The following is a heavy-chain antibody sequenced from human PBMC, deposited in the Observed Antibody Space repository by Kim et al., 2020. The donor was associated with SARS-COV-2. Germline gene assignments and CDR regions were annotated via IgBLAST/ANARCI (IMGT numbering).Heavy chain of an antibody. Sequence: GGSLRLSCAASGFTVSSNYMSWVRQAPGKGLEWVSIIYSDGSTYYADYVKGRFTISRDNYKNTLDLEMNSQRAEDKAAYYYAKDNDYWGQGTLVTDST. CDR3: AKDNDY. CDR2: IYSDGST. V-gene: IGHV3-53*01. CDR1: GFTVSSNY. J-gene: IGHJ4*02.